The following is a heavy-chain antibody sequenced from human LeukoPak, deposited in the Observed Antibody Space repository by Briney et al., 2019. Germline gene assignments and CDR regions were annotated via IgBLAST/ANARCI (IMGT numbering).Heavy chain of an antibody. CDR1: GFTFSSYG. J-gene: IGHJ4*02. V-gene: IGHV3-30*18. CDR2: ISYDGSNK. CDR3: ANEGLTTIAARPDY. Sequence: GGSLRLSYAASGFTFSSYGMHWVRQAPGKGLEWVAVISYDGSNKYYADSVKGRFTISRDNSKNTLYLQMNSLRAEDTAVYYCANEGLTTIAARPDYWGQGTLVTVSS. D-gene: IGHD6-6*01.